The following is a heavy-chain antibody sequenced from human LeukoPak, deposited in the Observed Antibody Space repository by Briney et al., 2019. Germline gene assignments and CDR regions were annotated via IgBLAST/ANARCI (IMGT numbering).Heavy chain of an antibody. D-gene: IGHD6-13*01. V-gene: IGHV3-23*01. J-gene: IGHJ4*02. Sequence: GGSLRLSCAASGFTFSSYAMSWVRQAPGKGLEWVSAISGSGGSTYYADSVKGRFTISRDNSENTLYLQMNSLRAEDTAVYYCAKDRAGHEGVRHKPGIAAAGTSFLYWGQGTLVTLSS. CDR1: GFTFSSYA. CDR3: AKDRAGHEGVRHKPGIAAAGTSFLY. CDR2: ISGSGGST.